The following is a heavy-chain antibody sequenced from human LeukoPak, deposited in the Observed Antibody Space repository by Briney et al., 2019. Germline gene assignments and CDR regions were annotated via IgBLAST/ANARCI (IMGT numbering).Heavy chain of an antibody. J-gene: IGHJ4*02. Sequence: GGSLRLSCAASGFTFTNSAMTWVRQAPGKGLEWVSTVSGSGGNTYYADSVKGRFTISRDNSENTLYLQMNSLRAQDTAVYHCAKSLAVPGSPDYWGQGTLVTVSS. CDR3: AKSLAVPGSPDY. CDR1: GFTFTNSA. V-gene: IGHV3-23*01. CDR2: VSGSGGNT. D-gene: IGHD6-19*01.